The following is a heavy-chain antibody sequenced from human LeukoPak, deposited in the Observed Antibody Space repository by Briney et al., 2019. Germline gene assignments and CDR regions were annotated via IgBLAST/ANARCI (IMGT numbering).Heavy chain of an antibody. CDR2: IYYSGST. Sequence: SETLSLTCTGSGGSISSYYWSLVRQPPGKGLEWVGYIYYSGSTNYNPSLKSRVTISVDTSKNQFSLKLSSVTAADTAVYYCASLTMVRGVIYFDYWGQGTLVTVSS. CDR1: GGSISSYY. V-gene: IGHV4-59*01. CDR3: ASLTMVRGVIYFDY. J-gene: IGHJ4*02. D-gene: IGHD3-10*01.